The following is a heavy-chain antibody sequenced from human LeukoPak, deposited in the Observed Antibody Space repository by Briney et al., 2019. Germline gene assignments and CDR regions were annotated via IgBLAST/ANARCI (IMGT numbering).Heavy chain of an antibody. CDR3: ARVNTLGFGELWFFDY. Sequence: PSETPSLTCTVSGGSTCSGSYYWSWIRQPAREGLEWIVRISTSGSTNYIPSLKSRVTISVDTSKNQFSLKLSSVTAADTSVYYCARVNTLGFGELWFFDYWGQGTLVSVSS. CDR1: GGSTCSGSYY. V-gene: IGHV4-61*02. D-gene: IGHD3-10*01. CDR2: ISTSGST. J-gene: IGHJ4*02.